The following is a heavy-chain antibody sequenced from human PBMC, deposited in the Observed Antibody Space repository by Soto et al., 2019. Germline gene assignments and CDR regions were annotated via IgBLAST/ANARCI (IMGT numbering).Heavy chain of an antibody. D-gene: IGHD2-2*01. CDR2: TYYRSKWYN. V-gene: IGHV6-1*01. CDR3: ARGSTSWQFNWFDP. CDR1: GDSFSSNSAA. J-gene: IGHJ5*02. Sequence: SQTLSLTCAISGDSFSSNSAALNWIRQSPSRGLEWLGRTYYRSKWYNDYAVSVKSRITINPDTSKNQFSLQLNSVTPKDTAVYYCARGSTSWQFNWFDPWGQGTLVTVSS.